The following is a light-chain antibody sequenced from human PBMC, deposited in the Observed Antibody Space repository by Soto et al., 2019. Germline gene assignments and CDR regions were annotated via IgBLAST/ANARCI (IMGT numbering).Light chain of an antibody. CDR3: QQYYNWPLT. J-gene: IGKJ3*01. CDR2: GAS. Sequence: EIVMTQSPATLSVSPGERASLSCRASQSVTSYLAWYQRKPGQAPRLLIHGASTRATGVPARFSGSGSGTDFTLTISSLQSEDLGIYYCQQYYNWPLTFGPGTKVDIK. CDR1: QSVTSY. V-gene: IGKV3-15*01.